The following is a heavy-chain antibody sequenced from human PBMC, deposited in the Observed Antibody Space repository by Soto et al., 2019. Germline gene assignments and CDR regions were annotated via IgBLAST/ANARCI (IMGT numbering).Heavy chain of an antibody. CDR3: ARGFTVVAARVPYYYYYMDV. CDR2: INHSGST. D-gene: IGHD2-15*01. Sequence: SETLSLTCAVYGGSFSGYYWSWIRQPPGKGLEWIGEINHSGSTNYNPSLKSRVTISVDTSKNQFSLKLSSVTAADTAVYYCARGFTVVAARVPYYYYYMDVWGKGTTVTAP. V-gene: IGHV4-34*01. J-gene: IGHJ6*03. CDR1: GGSFSGYY.